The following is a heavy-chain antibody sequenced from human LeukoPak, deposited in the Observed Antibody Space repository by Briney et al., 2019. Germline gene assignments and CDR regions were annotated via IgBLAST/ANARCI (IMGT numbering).Heavy chain of an antibody. J-gene: IGHJ4*02. V-gene: IGHV3-53*01. Sequence: PGGSLRLSCAASGFTVSSNYMSWVRQAPGKGLEWVSVIYSGGSTYYADSVKGRFTISRDNSKNTLYLQMNSLRAEDTAVYYCARVSSGWYYFDYWGQGTLVTVSP. CDR1: GFTVSSNY. D-gene: IGHD6-19*01. CDR3: ARVSSGWYYFDY. CDR2: IYSGGST.